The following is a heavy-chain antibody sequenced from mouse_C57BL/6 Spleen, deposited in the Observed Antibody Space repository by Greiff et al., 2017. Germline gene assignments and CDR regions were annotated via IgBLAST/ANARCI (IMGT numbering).Heavy chain of an antibody. D-gene: IGHD2-14*01. CDR2: IYPGDGDT. V-gene: IGHV1-82*01. CDR3: ARMREYDGEFGC. J-gene: IGHJ3*02. CDR1: GYAFSSSW. Sequence: QVQLQQSGPELVKPGASVKISCTASGYAFSSSWMNWVKQRPGKGLEWIGRIYPGDGDTNYNGKFIGKATLTADTATSTAYMQLSSLTSEDSAVYFCARMREYDGEFGCWGTGTLVSV.